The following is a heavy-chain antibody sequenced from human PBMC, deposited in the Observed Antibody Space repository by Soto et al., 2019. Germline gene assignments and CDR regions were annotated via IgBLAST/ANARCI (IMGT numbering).Heavy chain of an antibody. CDR1: GYSFTSYW. D-gene: IGHD6-6*01. J-gene: IGHJ6*02. CDR2: IYPGDSDT. V-gene: IGHV5-51*01. Sequence: GESLKISCKGSGYSFTSYWIGWVRQMPGKGLEWMGIIYPGDSDTRYSPSFQGQVTISAGKSISTAYLQWSSLKASDTAMYYCASRWYSSSSPYYYGMDVWGQGTTVTVSS. CDR3: ASRWYSSSSPYYYGMDV.